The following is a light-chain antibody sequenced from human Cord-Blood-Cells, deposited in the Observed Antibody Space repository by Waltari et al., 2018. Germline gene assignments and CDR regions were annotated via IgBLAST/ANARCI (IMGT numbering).Light chain of an antibody. Sequence: DIQMTQSPSTLSASVGDRVTITCRASQSISSWLAWYQQKPGKAPKLLIYKASSLESGVPSRFSGSGSGTDFTLKISRVEAEDVGVYYCMQGTHWYTFGQGTKLEIK. V-gene: IGKV1-5*03. J-gene: IGKJ2*01. CDR2: KAS. CDR3: MQGTHWYT. CDR1: QSISSW.